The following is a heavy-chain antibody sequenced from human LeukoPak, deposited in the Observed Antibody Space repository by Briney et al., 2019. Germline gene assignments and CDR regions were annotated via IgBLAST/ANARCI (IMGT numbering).Heavy chain of an antibody. V-gene: IGHV1-8*02. CDR2: MNPNSGNT. CDR1: GYTFTGYY. Sequence: ASVKVSCKASGYTFTGYYMHWVRQATGQGLEWMGWMNPNSGNTGYAQKFQGRVTMTRNTSISTAYMELSSLRSEDTAVYYCARATRITIFGVVMGFGYWGQGTLVTVSS. D-gene: IGHD3-3*01. CDR3: ARATRITIFGVVMGFGY. J-gene: IGHJ4*02.